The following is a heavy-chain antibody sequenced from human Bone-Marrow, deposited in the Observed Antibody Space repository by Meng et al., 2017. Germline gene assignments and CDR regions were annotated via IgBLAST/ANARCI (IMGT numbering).Heavy chain of an antibody. Sequence: GSLTLSCAVSGFTFSSYEMNWVRQAPGQGLEWVSYISSSGSTIYYTDSVKGRFTISRDNAKNSLYLQMNSLRAEDTAVYYCATSHCSGGSCFPGNYYYYGMDVWGQGTTVTVSS. D-gene: IGHD2-15*01. CDR1: GFTFSSYE. CDR3: ATSHCSGGSCFPGNYYYYGMDV. J-gene: IGHJ6*02. V-gene: IGHV3-48*03. CDR2: ISSSGSTI.